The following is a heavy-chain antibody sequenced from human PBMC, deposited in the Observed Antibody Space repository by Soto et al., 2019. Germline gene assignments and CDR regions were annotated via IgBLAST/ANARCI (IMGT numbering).Heavy chain of an antibody. CDR3: ARGRYGDY. CDR2: ISAHNGNT. Sequence: QVHLVQSGAEEKKHGASVRVSCKGSGYGFTTCGITWVRQAPGQGLEWMAWISAHNGNTNYAQKLQGRVTVTRDTSTSTAYMELRSLRSDDTAVYYCARGRYGDYWGQGALVTVSS. J-gene: IGHJ4*02. V-gene: IGHV1-18*01. CDR1: GYGFTTCG. D-gene: IGHD1-1*01.